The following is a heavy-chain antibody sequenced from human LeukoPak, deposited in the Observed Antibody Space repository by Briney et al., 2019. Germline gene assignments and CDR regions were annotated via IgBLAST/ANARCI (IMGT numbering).Heavy chain of an antibody. D-gene: IGHD6-19*01. V-gene: IGHV3-21*01. J-gene: IGHJ2*01. CDR3: AFRLYSSGWYWYFDL. CDR1: GFTFSNYE. CDR2: ISSSSSYI. Sequence: GGSLRLSCAASGFTFSNYEMNWVRQAPGKGLEWVSSISSSSSYIYYADSVKGRFTISRDNAKNSLYLQMNSLRAEDTAVYYCAFRLYSSGWYWYFDLWGRGTLVTVSS.